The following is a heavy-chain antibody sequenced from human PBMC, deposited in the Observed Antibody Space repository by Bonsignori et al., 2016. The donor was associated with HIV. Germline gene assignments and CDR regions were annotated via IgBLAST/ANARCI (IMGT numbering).Heavy chain of an antibody. CDR1: GYTFTGYY. Sequence: ASVKVSCKASGYTFTGYYIHWVRQAPGQGLEWMGWINTNVGDTNFAQKFRDRVTMTRETSISTAYMELTRLTSDDTAMYFCTRSPYRVGRTFFDLWGQGTVVTVSS. D-gene: IGHD1-26*01. CDR3: TRSPYRVGRTFFDL. CDR2: INTNVGDT. V-gene: IGHV1-2*02. J-gene: IGHJ5*02.